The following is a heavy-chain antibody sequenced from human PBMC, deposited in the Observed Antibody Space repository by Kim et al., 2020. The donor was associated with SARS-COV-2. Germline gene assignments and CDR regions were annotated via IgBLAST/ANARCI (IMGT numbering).Heavy chain of an antibody. CDR1: GFTFSSYS. CDR3: ASLPWGCSSTSCYWGGGYYGMDV. D-gene: IGHD2-2*01. Sequence: GGSLRLSCAASGFTFSSYSMNWVRQAPGKGLEWVSYISSSSSTIYYADSVKGRFTISRDNAKNSLYLQMNSLRDEDTAVYYCASLPWGCSSTSCYWGGGYYGMDVWGQGTTVTVSS. CDR2: ISSSSSTI. V-gene: IGHV3-48*02. J-gene: IGHJ6*02.